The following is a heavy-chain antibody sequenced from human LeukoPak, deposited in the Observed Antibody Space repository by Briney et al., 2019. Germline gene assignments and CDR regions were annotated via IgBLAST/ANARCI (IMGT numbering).Heavy chain of an antibody. V-gene: IGHV3-33*01. CDR3: AREVVSGSGSYLFDY. CDR2: IWYDGSNK. CDR1: GFTFSSYG. D-gene: IGHD3-10*01. J-gene: IGHJ4*02. Sequence: GRSLRLSCAASGFTFSSYGMHWVRQAPGKGLEGVAVIWYDGSNKYYADSVKGRFTISRDNSKNTLYLQMNSLRAEDTAVYYCAREVVSGSGSYLFDYWGQGTLVTVSS.